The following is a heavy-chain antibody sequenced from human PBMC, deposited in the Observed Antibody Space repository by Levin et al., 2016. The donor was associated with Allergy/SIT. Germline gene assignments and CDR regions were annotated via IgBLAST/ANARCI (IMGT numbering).Heavy chain of an antibody. J-gene: IGHJ5*02. CDR3: ATYTATLGYCSGGSCYNWFDP. CDR2: IIPIFGTA. D-gene: IGHD2-15*01. V-gene: IGHV1-69*13. Sequence: SVKVSCKASGGTFSSYAISWVRQAPGQGLEWMGGIIPIFGTANYAQKFQGRVTITADESTSTAYMELSSLRSEDTAVYYCATYTATLGYCSGGSCYNWFDPWGQGTLVTVSS. CDR1: GGTFSSYA.